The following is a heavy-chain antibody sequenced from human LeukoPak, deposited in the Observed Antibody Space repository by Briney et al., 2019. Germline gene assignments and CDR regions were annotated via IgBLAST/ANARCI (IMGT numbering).Heavy chain of an antibody. Sequence: GGSLRLSCVASGFTFSSYWMTWVRQAPGKGLEWVANIKQDGSERYYLDSVKGRFTISRDNAKNSLYLQVNSLRAEDTAVYYCARDLPLDYWGQGTLVTVSS. V-gene: IGHV3-7*01. J-gene: IGHJ4*02. CDR1: GFTFSSYW. CDR2: IKQDGSER. CDR3: ARDLPLDY.